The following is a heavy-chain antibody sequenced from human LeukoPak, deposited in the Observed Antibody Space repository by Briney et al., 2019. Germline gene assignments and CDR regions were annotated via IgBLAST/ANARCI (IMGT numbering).Heavy chain of an antibody. D-gene: IGHD2-8*01. Sequence: GASVTVSCKASGYTFTSYGISWVRQAPGQGLEWMGWISAYNGNTNYAQKLQGRVTMTTDTSTSTAYMELRSLRSDDTAVYYCARVSMVYAHETSTVDYWGQGTLVTVSS. J-gene: IGHJ4*02. V-gene: IGHV1-18*01. CDR1: GYTFTSYG. CDR3: ARVSMVYAHETSTVDY. CDR2: ISAYNGNT.